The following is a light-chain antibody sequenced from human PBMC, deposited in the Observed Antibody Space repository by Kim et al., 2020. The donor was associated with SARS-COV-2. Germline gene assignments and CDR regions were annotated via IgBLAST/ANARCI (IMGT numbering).Light chain of an antibody. CDR2: GAS. V-gene: IGKV3-20*01. Sequence: EIALTQSPGTLSLSPGEGATLSCRASQAITNSYLAWYQQKPGQAPRLLIYGASSRATGIPNRFSGSGSGTDFTLTISRLAPEDFAVYYCQHYGNSPYTFGQGTKLEIK. CDR1: QAITNSY. J-gene: IGKJ2*01. CDR3: QHYGNSPYT.